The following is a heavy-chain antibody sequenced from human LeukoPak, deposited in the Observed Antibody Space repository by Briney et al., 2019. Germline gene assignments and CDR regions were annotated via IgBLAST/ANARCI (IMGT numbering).Heavy chain of an antibody. V-gene: IGHV3-7*03. D-gene: IGHD2-15*01. CDR2: XXQXGREK. J-gene: IGHJ4*02. Sequence: EGXXXXXQXGREKYYVDSVKGRFTISRDNDKNSLYLQMNSLRAEHTAVYYCASVVCGGSCYPRVGLGYFHYWGQGTLVTVSS. CDR3: ASVVCGGSCYPRVGLGYFHY.